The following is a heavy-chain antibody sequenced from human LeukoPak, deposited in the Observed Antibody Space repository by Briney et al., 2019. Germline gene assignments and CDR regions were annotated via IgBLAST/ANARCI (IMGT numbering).Heavy chain of an antibody. V-gene: IGHV1-18*01. D-gene: IGHD3-10*01. Sequence: GASVKVSCKASGFTFSTYDISWVRQAPGQGLEWMGWISGHNGDTRYEQKFQGRVTMTTDTSTDTAYMELRSLISDDTAVYYCARSYYYVSGAFFPFDYWGQGTLVTVSS. CDR1: GFTFSTYD. CDR3: ARSYYYVSGAFFPFDY. CDR2: ISGHNGDT. J-gene: IGHJ4*02.